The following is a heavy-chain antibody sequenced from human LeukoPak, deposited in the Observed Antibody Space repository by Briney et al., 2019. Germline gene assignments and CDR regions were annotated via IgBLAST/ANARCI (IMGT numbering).Heavy chain of an antibody. CDR2: ISSDGSST. CDR1: GFTFRNHW. CDR3: ARDQRVTGRPDIDY. V-gene: IGHV3-74*01. J-gene: IGHJ4*02. D-gene: IGHD6-6*01. Sequence: PGGSLRLSCAASGFTFRNHWMHWVRQTPGKGLVSVSRISSDGSSTPYADSVKGRFTISRDNAKNTLYLQMNNLRAEDTAMYYCARDQRVTGRPDIDYWGQGTLVIVSA.